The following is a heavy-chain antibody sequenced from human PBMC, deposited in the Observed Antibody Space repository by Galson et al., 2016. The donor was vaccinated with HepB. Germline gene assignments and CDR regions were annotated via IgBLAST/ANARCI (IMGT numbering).Heavy chain of an antibody. J-gene: IGHJ5*02. D-gene: IGHD3-22*01. Sequence: SVKVSCKASGYTFTSYDINWVRQATGQGLEWMGWMNPNSGNTGYAQKFQGRVTMTRNTSISTAYMELSSLRSEDTAVYYCAGAGTYYYDSSGYYSWFDPWGRGTLVTVSS. V-gene: IGHV1-8*01. CDR3: AGAGTYYYDSSGYYSWFDP. CDR2: MNPNSGNT. CDR1: GYTFTSYD.